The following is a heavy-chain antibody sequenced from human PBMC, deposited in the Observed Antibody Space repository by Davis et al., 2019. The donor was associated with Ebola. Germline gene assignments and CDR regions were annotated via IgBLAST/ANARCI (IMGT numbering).Heavy chain of an antibody. J-gene: IGHJ4*02. CDR2: VYAGSVT. V-gene: IGHV3-53*05. Sequence: PGGSLRLSCEASGFTVSSNHMSWVRQAPGKGLEWISVVYAGSVTHYADSVKGRFIISRDNSKNTLYLQMSSLKLDDTSVYFCVKGSITTTVVVYFDSWGQGTLVTVSS. CDR3: VKGSITTTVVVYFDS. D-gene: IGHD3-22*01. CDR1: GFTVSSNH.